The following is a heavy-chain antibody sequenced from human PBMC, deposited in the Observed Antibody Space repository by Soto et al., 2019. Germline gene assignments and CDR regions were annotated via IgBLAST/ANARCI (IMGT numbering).Heavy chain of an antibody. D-gene: IGHD3-10*01. Sequence: SVKVSCKASGGTFSSYAISWVRQAPGQGLEWMGGIIPIFGTANYAQKFQGRVTITADESTSTAYMELSSLRSEDTAVYYCARDFRKYYYGSGSYFQRHYYGMDVWGQGTTVTVSS. CDR2: IIPIFGTA. CDR1: GGTFSSYA. V-gene: IGHV1-69*13. J-gene: IGHJ6*02. CDR3: ARDFRKYYYGSGSYFQRHYYGMDV.